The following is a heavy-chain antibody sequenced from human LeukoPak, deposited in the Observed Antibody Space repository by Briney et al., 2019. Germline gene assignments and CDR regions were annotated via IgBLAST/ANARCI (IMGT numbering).Heavy chain of an antibody. D-gene: IGHD5-24*01. J-gene: IGHJ4*02. CDR2: INHSGST. V-gene: IGHV4-34*01. CDR3: ARAVNPRVEMATIDY. Sequence: SETLSLTCAVYGGSFSGYYWNWIRQPPGKGLEWIGEINHSGSTNYNPSLKSRVTISVDTSKNQFSLKLSSVTAADTAVYYCARAVNPRVEMATIDYWGQGTLVTVSS. CDR1: GGSFSGYY.